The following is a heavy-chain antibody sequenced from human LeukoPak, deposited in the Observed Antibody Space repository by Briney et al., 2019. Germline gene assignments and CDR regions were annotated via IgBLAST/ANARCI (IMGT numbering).Heavy chain of an antibody. Sequence: PSETLSLTCAVYGGSFSGYYWTWIRQPPGKGLEWIGEINHSGSTNYNPSLKSRVTISVDTSKNQFSLKLSSVTAADTAVYYCARDSGTTGEVKFDPWGQGTLVTVSS. D-gene: IGHD3-10*01. J-gene: IGHJ5*02. CDR3: ARDSGTTGEVKFDP. CDR1: GGSFSGYY. CDR2: INHSGST. V-gene: IGHV4-34*01.